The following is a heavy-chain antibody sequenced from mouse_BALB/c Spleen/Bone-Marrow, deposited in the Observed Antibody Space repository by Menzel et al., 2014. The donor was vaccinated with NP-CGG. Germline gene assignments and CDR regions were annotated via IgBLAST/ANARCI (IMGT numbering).Heavy chain of an antibody. CDR3: ARRRFAY. CDR1: GYTFTSYW. V-gene: IGHV1-7*01. CDR2: INPSTGYT. J-gene: IGHJ3*01. Sequence: VKLVESGAELAKPGASVKLSCKASGYTFTSYWMHWVKQRPGQGLEWIGYINPSTGYTDYNQKFKDKATLTADKSSSTAYMQLSSLTSEDSAVYFCARRRFAYWGQGTLVTVSA.